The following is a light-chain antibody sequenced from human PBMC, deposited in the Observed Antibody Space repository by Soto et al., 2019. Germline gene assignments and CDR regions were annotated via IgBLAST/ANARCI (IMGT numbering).Light chain of an antibody. Sequence: QSALTQPASVSGSPGQSITISCTGTSSDVGTYNLVSWYQQHPGKAPKFMIYEGSKRPSGVSNRFSGSKSGNTASLTISGLKAEDEADYYCCSYAGSSTLVFGGGTKLTVL. CDR2: EGS. J-gene: IGLJ2*01. CDR1: SSDVGTYNL. CDR3: CSYAGSSTLV. V-gene: IGLV2-23*01.